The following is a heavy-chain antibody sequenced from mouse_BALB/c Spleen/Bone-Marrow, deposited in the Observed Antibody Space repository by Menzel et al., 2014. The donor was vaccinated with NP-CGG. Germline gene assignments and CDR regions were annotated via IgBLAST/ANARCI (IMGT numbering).Heavy chain of an antibody. CDR3: ARYYLYAMDY. CDR1: GFSLTSYG. CDR2: IWAGGST. D-gene: IGHD1-1*02. Sequence: QVQLQQSGPGLVAPSQSLSITCTVSGFSLTSYGVHWVRQPPGKGLEWLGVIWAGGSTNYNSALMSRLSISKDNSKSQVSLKRNSLQTDDTAMYYCARYYLYAMDYWGQGTSVTVSS. J-gene: IGHJ4*01. V-gene: IGHV2-9*02.